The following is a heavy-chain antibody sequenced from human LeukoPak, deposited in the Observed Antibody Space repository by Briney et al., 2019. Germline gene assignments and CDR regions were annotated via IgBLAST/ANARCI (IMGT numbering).Heavy chain of an antibody. V-gene: IGHV3-23*01. J-gene: IGHJ4*02. CDR1: GFTFSSYA. D-gene: IGHD4-17*01. Sequence: GGSLRLSCAASGFTFSSYAMSWVRQAPGKGLEWVSAISGSGGSTYYADSVKGRFTISRDNSKNTLYLQMNSLRAEDTAIYYCAKPTTVTTSYYFDYWGQGTLVTVSS. CDR2: ISGSGGST. CDR3: AKPTTVTTSYYFDY.